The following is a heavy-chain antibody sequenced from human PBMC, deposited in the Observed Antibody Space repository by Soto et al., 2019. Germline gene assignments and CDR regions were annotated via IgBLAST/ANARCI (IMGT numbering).Heavy chain of an antibody. CDR1: GYTFTSYG. Sequence: ASVKVSCKASGYTFTSYGISWVRQAPGQGLEWMGWISAYNGNTNYAQKLQGRVTMTTDTSTSTAYMELRSLRSDDTAVYYCARENYDILTGPTQYFQHWGQGTLVTVSS. CDR2: ISAYNGNT. J-gene: IGHJ1*01. D-gene: IGHD3-9*01. V-gene: IGHV1-18*04. CDR3: ARENYDILTGPTQYFQH.